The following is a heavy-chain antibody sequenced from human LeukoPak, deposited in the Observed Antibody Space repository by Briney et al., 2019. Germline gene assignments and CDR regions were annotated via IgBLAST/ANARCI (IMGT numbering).Heavy chain of an antibody. CDR2: ISAYNGNT. D-gene: IGHD3-3*01. Sequence: ASVKVSCKASGYTFTSYGISWVRQAPGQGLEWMGWISAYNGNTNYAQKIQGRVTMTTDTSTSTAYMELRSLRSDDTAVYYCARDPNYDFWSGYWAFDIWGQGTMVTVSS. J-gene: IGHJ3*02. CDR1: GYTFTSYG. V-gene: IGHV1-18*01. CDR3: ARDPNYDFWSGYWAFDI.